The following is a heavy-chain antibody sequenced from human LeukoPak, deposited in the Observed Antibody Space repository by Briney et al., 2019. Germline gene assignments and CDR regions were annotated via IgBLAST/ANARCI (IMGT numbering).Heavy chain of an antibody. Sequence: TGGSLRLSCAASGFTFSSYWMLCVRQAPGKGLVWVSLINTDGTSSSYADSVKGRFTISRDNAKNTLYLQMNSLRAEDTALYFCTRGRFQNDLWGRGTLVTVSS. CDR1: GFTFSSYW. CDR2: INTDGTSS. V-gene: IGHV3-74*01. J-gene: IGHJ2*01. D-gene: IGHD3-3*01. CDR3: TRGRFQNDL.